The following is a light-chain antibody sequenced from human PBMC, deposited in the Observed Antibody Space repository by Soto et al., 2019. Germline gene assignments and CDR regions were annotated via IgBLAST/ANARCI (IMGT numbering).Light chain of an antibody. Sequence: DIQMTQSQSSVSAYVGDRVTITGRASQGISSWLGWYQQKPGKAPKLLLYAASSLQSGVPSRLSGSGSGTDCTLTISSRQPEEFATYYCQQANSFPFNFGGGTKVESK. J-gene: IGKJ4*01. V-gene: IGKV1D-12*01. CDR3: QQANSFPFN. CDR1: QGISSW. CDR2: AAS.